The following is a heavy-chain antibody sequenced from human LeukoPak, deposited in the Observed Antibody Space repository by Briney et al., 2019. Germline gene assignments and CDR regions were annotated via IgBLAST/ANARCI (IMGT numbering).Heavy chain of an antibody. CDR3: ASSYGDSTTTDY. V-gene: IGHV4-61*08. CDR2: IYYSGST. J-gene: IGHJ4*02. Sequence: SQTLSLTCAVSGGSISSGAYSWSWIRQPPGKGLEWIGYIYYSGSTNYNPSLKSRVTISVDTSKNQFSLKLSSVTAADTAVYYCASSYGDSTTTDYWGQGTLVTVSS. CDR1: GGSISSGAYS. D-gene: IGHD4-17*01.